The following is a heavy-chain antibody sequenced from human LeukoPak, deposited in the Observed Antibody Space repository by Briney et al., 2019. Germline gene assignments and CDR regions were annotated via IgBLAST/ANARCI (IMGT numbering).Heavy chain of an antibody. CDR1: GFTFSSYS. V-gene: IGHV3-48*01. Sequence: GGSLRLSCAASGFTFSSYSMNWVRQAPGKGLEWVSYISSSSSTIYYADSVKGRFTISRDNAKNSLYLQMNSLRAEDTAVYYCARAGRDGYNYGAFDIWGQGTMVTVSS. J-gene: IGHJ3*02. D-gene: IGHD5-24*01. CDR3: ARAGRDGYNYGAFDI. CDR2: ISSSSSTI.